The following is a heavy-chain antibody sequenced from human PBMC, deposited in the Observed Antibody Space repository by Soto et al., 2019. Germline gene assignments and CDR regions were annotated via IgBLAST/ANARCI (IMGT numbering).Heavy chain of an antibody. CDR3: ARDGHTYYYDSSGPLDY. D-gene: IGHD3-22*01. Sequence: SVKVSCKASGFTFTSSAMQWVRQARGQRLEWIGWIVVGSGNTNYAQKFQERVTITRDMSTSTAYMELSSLRSEDTAVYYCARDGHTYYYDSSGPLDYWGQGTLVTVSS. V-gene: IGHV1-58*02. CDR1: GFTFTSSA. J-gene: IGHJ4*02. CDR2: IVVGSGNT.